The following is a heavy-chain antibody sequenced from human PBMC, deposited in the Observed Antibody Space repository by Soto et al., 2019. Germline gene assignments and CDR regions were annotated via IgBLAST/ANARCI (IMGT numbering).Heavy chain of an antibody. Sequence: QVQLVQSGAEVKKPGASVKVSCKASGHTFTNYGINWVRQAPGQGLEWMGWISGYNGHTNYAQKFQGRVTMTADTTTSTAYMDLRSLRSDDTDVYYCARLRYSGTYFFDSWGQGTLVTVSS. CDR3: ARLRYSGTYFFDS. D-gene: IGHD1-26*01. CDR2: ISGYNGHT. CDR1: GHTFTNYG. V-gene: IGHV1-18*01. J-gene: IGHJ4*02.